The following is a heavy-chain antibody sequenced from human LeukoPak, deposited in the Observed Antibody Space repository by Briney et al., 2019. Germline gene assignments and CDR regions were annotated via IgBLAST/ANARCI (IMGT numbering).Heavy chain of an antibody. CDR2: IYCTGST. V-gene: IGHV4-59*01. J-gene: IGHJ5*02. Sequence: SETLSLTCTLSGGSISTYYWSWVRQPPGKGLEWIGYIYCTGSTDYNPSLKSRVTMSVDTSKNQFSLKLSSVTAADTAVYSCARGSVRGEFDPWGQGTLVTVSS. D-gene: IGHD3-10*01. CDR3: ARGSVRGEFDP. CDR1: GGSISTYY.